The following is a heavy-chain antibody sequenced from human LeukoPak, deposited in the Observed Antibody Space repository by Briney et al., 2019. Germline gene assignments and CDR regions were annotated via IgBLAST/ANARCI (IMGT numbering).Heavy chain of an antibody. Sequence: PSETLSLTCAVYGGSFSGYYWSWIRQPPGKGLEWIGEINHSGSTNYNPSLKSRVTISVDTSKNQFSLKLSSVTAADTAVYYCARGRCSGGSCHSAYSYYYYYGMDVWGQGTTVTLSS. J-gene: IGHJ6*02. CDR1: GGSFSGYY. CDR3: ARGRCSGGSCHSAYSYYYYYGMDV. V-gene: IGHV4-34*01. D-gene: IGHD2-15*01. CDR2: INHSGST.